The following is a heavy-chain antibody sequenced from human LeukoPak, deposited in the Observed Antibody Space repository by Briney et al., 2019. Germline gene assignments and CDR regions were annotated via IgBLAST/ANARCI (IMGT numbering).Heavy chain of an antibody. J-gene: IGHJ3*02. Sequence: SETLSLTCTVSGYSISSGYYWGWIRQPPGKGLEWIGSIYHSGSTYYNPSLKSRVTISVDTSKNQFSLKLSSVTAADTAVYYCARDHPYYYGSGSYYEAFDIWGQGTMVTVSS. V-gene: IGHV4-38-2*02. CDR3: ARDHPYYYGSGSYYEAFDI. CDR1: GYSISSGYY. D-gene: IGHD3-10*01. CDR2: IYHSGST.